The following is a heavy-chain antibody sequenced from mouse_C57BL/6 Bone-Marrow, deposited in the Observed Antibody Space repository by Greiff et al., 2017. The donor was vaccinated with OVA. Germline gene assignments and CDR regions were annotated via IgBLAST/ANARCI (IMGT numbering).Heavy chain of an antibody. CDR3: TRGYSNYYAIDY. V-gene: IGHV1-15*01. Sequence: VQGVESGAELVRPGASVTLSCKASGYTFTDYEMPWVTQTPVHGLEWIGAIDPETGGTAYNQKFKGKAILTADKSSSTAYMELRSLTSEDSAVYYCTRGYSNYYAIDYWGQGTSVTVSS. CDR1: GYTFTDYE. CDR2: IDPETGGT. J-gene: IGHJ4*01. D-gene: IGHD2-5*01.